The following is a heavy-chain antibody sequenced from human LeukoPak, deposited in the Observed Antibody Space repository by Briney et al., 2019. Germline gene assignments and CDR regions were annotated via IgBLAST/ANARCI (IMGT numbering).Heavy chain of an antibody. CDR3: ARGGGPCSNGECPPWFDP. J-gene: IGHJ5*02. CDR2: MNHSGRS. D-gene: IGHD2-8*01. Sequence: SETLSLTCAVYGGSFSSFYWNWIRQPPGKGLEWIGEMNHSGRSNYNPSLKSRVTISVDTSKKQFSLKLNSVTAADTAVYYCARGGGPCSNGECPPWFDPWGQGILVTVSS. V-gene: IGHV4-34*01. CDR1: GGSFSSFY.